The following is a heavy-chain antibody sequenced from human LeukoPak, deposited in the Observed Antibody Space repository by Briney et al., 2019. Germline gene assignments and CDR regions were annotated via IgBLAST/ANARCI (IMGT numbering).Heavy chain of an antibody. V-gene: IGHV4-34*01. D-gene: IGHD3-16*02. Sequence: SETLSLTCAVYGGSFSGYYWSWIRQPPGKGLVWIGEINHSGSTNYNPSLKSRVAISVDTSKNQFSLKLSSVTAADTAVYYCARAFSDDYVWGSYRTRYYFDYWGQGTLVTVSS. CDR3: ARAFSDDYVWGSYRTRYYFDY. CDR1: GGSFSGYY. CDR2: INHSGST. J-gene: IGHJ4*02.